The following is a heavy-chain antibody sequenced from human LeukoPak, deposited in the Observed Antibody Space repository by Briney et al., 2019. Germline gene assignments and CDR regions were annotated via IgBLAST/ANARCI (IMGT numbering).Heavy chain of an antibody. Sequence: GVSLRLSCVASGFTFNNYWMTWVRQAPGKGLEWVANIKQDESQKYYVDSVKGRFTISRDNAKNSLYLQMNSLRAEDTAVYYCARPSGYCSGGSCFPFDCWGQGTLVTVSS. J-gene: IGHJ4*02. CDR1: GFTFNNYW. D-gene: IGHD2-15*01. CDR3: ARPSGYCSGGSCFPFDC. V-gene: IGHV3-7*04. CDR2: IKQDESQK.